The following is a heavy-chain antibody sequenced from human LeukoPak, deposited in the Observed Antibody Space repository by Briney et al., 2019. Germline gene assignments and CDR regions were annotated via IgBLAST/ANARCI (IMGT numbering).Heavy chain of an antibody. CDR2: IKQDGGEK. D-gene: IGHD3-22*01. CDR1: GVTLSNYA. V-gene: IGHV3-7*03. J-gene: IGHJ4*02. Sequence: PGGSLRLSCVASGVTLSNYAMSWARQAPGKGLEWVAFIKQDGGEKNCVDSVKGRFTISRDNAKNSLYLQMNSLRAEDTAVYYCARVVSRGDSSGYNYFDYWGQGTLVTVSS. CDR3: ARVVSRGDSSGYNYFDY.